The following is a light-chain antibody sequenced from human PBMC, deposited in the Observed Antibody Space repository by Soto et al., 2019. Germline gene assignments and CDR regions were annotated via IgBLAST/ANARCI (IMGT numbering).Light chain of an antibody. CDR1: SNDIGDYNS. CDR3: SSYTTTSTLEV. Sequence: QSALTQPASVSGSPGQSITISCTGTSNDIGDYNSASWYQQHPGKAPKLMIYEVSNRPSGVSNRFSGSKSGNTASLTISGLQAADEADYYCSSYTTTSTLEVFGGGTKVTVL. V-gene: IGLV2-14*01. J-gene: IGLJ3*02. CDR2: EVS.